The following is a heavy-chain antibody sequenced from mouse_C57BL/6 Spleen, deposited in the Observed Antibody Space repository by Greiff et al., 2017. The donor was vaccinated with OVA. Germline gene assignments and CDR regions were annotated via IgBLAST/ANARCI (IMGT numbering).Heavy chain of an antibody. CDR3: ARGYDYDYYYAMDY. Sequence: EVQLQQSGPELVKPGASVKISCKASGYTFTDYYMNWVKQSHGKSLEWIGDINPNNGGTSYNQKFKGKATLTVDKSSSTAYMELRSLTSEDSAVYYCARGYDYDYYYAMDYWGQGTSVTVSS. CDR1: GYTFTDYY. V-gene: IGHV1-26*01. J-gene: IGHJ4*01. CDR2: INPNNGGT. D-gene: IGHD2-4*01.